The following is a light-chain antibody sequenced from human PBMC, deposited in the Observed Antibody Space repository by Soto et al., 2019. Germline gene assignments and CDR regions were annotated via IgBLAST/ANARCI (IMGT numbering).Light chain of an antibody. CDR2: DAS. Sequence: EIVLTQSPATLSLSPGERATLSCRASLSVDFFLAWYQQKPGQPPRLLMYDASNRATGTPARFSGSGSGTDFTLTISSLEAEDFGIYYCQQRNTWPITFGQGTRLEIK. V-gene: IGKV3-11*01. J-gene: IGKJ5*01. CDR3: QQRNTWPIT. CDR1: LSVDFF.